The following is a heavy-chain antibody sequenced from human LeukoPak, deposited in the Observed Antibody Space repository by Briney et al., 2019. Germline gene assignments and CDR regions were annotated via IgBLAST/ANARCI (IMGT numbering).Heavy chain of an antibody. V-gene: IGHV1-18*01. D-gene: IGHD3-22*01. CDR2: ISAYNGNT. CDR1: GYTFTSYD. CDR3: ARDGFVITMISPHAFDI. Sequence: ASVKVSCKASGYTFTSYDINWVRQASGQGLEWMGWISAYNGNTNYAQKLQGRVTMTTDTSTSTAYMELRSLRSDDTAVYYCARDGFVITMISPHAFDIWGQGTMVTVSS. J-gene: IGHJ3*02.